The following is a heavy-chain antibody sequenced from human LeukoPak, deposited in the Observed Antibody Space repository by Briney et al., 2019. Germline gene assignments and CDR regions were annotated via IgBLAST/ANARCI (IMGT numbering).Heavy chain of an antibody. D-gene: IGHD2-15*01. CDR3: ARGLRAGWFDP. CDR2: IYTSGST. Sequence: SETLSLTCTVSGGSISSGSFYWNWIRQPAGKGLEWIGRIYTSGSTNYNPSLKSRLIISLDTSKNQFSLKLSSVTAADTAVYYCARGLRAGWFDPWGQGTLVTVSS. CDR1: GGSISSGSFY. V-gene: IGHV4-61*02. J-gene: IGHJ5*02.